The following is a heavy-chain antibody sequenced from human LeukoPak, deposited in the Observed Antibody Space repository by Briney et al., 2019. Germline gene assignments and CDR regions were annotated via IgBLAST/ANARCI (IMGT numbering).Heavy chain of an antibody. CDR1: GFTFSSYG. Sequence: GRSLRLSCAASGFTFSSYGMHLVRQAPGKGLEWVAVISYDGSNKYYADSVKGRFTISRDNSKNTLYLQMNSLRAEDTAVYYCAKDRGYSYGFGYWGQGTLVTVSS. CDR2: ISYDGSNK. V-gene: IGHV3-30*18. CDR3: AKDRGYSYGFGY. J-gene: IGHJ4*02. D-gene: IGHD5-18*01.